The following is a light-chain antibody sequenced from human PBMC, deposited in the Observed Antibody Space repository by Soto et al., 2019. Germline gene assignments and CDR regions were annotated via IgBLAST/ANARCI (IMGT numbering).Light chain of an antibody. CDR2: DES. CDR1: QSVSNNY. Sequence: VMTQSPATLSLSPGDSATLSCRDSQSVSNNYLAWYQQKTGQAPRLLIYDESSRATGIPDRLSGGGSGTDLNLTISRLEPEDFAVYYCQKFSSYPLTCGGGTKVDIK. CDR3: QKFSSYPLT. J-gene: IGKJ4*01. V-gene: IGKV3-20*01.